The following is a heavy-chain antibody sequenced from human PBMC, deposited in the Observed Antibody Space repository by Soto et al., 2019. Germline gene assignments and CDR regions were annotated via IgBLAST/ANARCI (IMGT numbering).Heavy chain of an antibody. Sequence: EVRLVESGGGLVQPGGSLRLSCVTSGFTFTKYSMNWVRQAPGKGLEWVSYISYSGETKYYADSLKGRYAISRDDAKNSVYLQRNSLRDEDTAFYYCVRGVVVVVGSTAENFDHWGQGTLVTVSS. J-gene: IGHJ4*02. CDR1: GFTFTKYS. D-gene: IGHD2-15*01. V-gene: IGHV3-48*02. CDR3: VRGVVVVVGSTAENFDH. CDR2: ISYSGETK.